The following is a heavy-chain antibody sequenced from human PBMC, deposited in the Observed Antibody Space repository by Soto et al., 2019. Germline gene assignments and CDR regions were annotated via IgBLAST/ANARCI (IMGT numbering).Heavy chain of an antibody. CDR1: GGSINTYY. Sequence: SETLSLTCTVSGGSINTYYWSWIRQPPGKGLEWVGYIYYSGTTYYNPSLKSRISISIDRSKNHFFLNLTSVTAADTAVYYCATYRKFFQIWGQGTKVTVSS. CDR2: IYYSGTT. J-gene: IGHJ3*02. V-gene: IGHV4-59*12. CDR3: ATYRKFFQI.